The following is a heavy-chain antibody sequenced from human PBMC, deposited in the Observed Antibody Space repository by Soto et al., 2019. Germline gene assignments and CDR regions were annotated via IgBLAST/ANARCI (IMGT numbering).Heavy chain of an antibody. V-gene: IGHV1-69*15. CDR1: GGTFSNYA. J-gene: IGHJ5*02. CDR2: IIPIFGSA. D-gene: IGHD5-12*01. CDR3: AKDGGKDGYFGNWFDP. Sequence: QVQLVQSGAEVKKPGSSVKVSCKASGGTFSNYAITWVRQAPGQGLEWLGRIIPIFGSANFAQKFQGRVTRTAXEXTAXAYMELSSLRSDDTAVYYCAKDGGKDGYFGNWFDPWGQGTLVTVSS.